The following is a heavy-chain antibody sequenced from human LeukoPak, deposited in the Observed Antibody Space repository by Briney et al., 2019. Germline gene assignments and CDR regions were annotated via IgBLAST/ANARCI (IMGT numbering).Heavy chain of an antibody. D-gene: IGHD2-15*01. CDR2: INPNSGGT. V-gene: IGHV1-2*02. Sequence: ASVKVSCKASGGTFSSYAISWVRQAPGQGLEWMGWINPNSGGTNYAQKFQGRVTMTRDTSISTAYMELSRLRSDDTAVYYCARLKIVVVVAATHDAFDIWGQGTMVTVSS. CDR1: GGTFSSYA. CDR3: ARLKIVVVVAATHDAFDI. J-gene: IGHJ3*02.